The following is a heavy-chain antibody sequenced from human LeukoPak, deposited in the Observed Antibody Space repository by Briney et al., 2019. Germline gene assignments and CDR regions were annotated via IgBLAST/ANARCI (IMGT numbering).Heavy chain of an antibody. CDR1: GFTFSSYA. Sequence: GGSLRLSCAASGFTFSSYATSWVRQAPGKGLEWVSAISGSGGSTYYADSVKGRFTISRDNSKNTLYLQMNSLRAEDTAVYYCAKDQYYYDSSGYYSDAFDIWGQGTMVTVSS. J-gene: IGHJ3*02. V-gene: IGHV3-23*01. D-gene: IGHD3-22*01. CDR2: ISGSGGST. CDR3: AKDQYYYDSSGYYSDAFDI.